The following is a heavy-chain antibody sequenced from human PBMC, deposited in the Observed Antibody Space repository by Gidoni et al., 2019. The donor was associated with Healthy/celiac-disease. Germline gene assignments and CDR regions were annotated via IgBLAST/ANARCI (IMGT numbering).Heavy chain of an antibody. D-gene: IGHD5-18*01. CDR3: ARDSMLGYGLQLDY. Sequence: EVQLVESGGGLVKPGGSLRLSCAASGFTFSSYSMNWVRQAPGQGLEWVSSISSSSSYIYYADSVKGLFTISRDNAKNSLYLQMNSLRAEDTAVYYCARDSMLGYGLQLDYWGQGTLVTVSS. J-gene: IGHJ4*02. CDR2: ISSSSSYI. CDR1: GFTFSSYS. V-gene: IGHV3-21*01.